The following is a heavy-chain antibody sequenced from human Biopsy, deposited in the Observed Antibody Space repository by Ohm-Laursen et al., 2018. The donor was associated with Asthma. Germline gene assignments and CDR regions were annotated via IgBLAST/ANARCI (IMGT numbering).Heavy chain of an antibody. J-gene: IGHJ6*02. CDR2: INPNSGGT. CDR3: ARDAAAAGGSYYYYYGMDV. V-gene: IGHV1-2*04. Sequence: ASVKVSCKASGYTFTGYYMHWVRQAPGQGLEWMGWINPNSGGTNYAQKFQGWVTMTRDTSISTAYMELSRLRSDDTAVYYCARDAAAAGGSYYYYYGMDVWGQGTTVTVSS. CDR1: GYTFTGYY. D-gene: IGHD6-13*01.